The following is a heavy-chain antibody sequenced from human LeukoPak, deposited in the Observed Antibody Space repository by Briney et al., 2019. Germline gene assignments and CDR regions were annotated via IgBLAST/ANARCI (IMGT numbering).Heavy chain of an antibody. V-gene: IGHV4-39*07. CDR3: ARFGLITIQEAFDY. D-gene: IGHD3-3*01. J-gene: IGHJ4*02. CDR1: GGSISSSSYY. Sequence: SETLSLTCTVSGGSISSSSYYWGWIRQPPGKGLEWIGSIYYSGSTNYNPSLKSRVTISVDTSKNQFSLKLSSVTAADTAVYYCARFGLITIQEAFDYWGQGTLVTVSS. CDR2: IYYSGST.